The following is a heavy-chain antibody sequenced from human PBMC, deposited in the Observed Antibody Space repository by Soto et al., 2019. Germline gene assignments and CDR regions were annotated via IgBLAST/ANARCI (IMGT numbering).Heavy chain of an antibody. Sequence: QVQVVESGGGVVQPGRSLRLSCAASGFTFSVYGMHWVRQAPGKGLEWVAAISYDGDNKYYADSVKGRFTVSRDNSKNSLYMQMTSRRAEDTAVYYGAKDRRSRDGHTSFDYWAQGTLVTVSS. CDR2: ISYDGDNK. CDR1: GFTFSVYG. CDR3: AKDRRSRDGHTSFDY. D-gene: IGHD3-10*01. V-gene: IGHV3-30*18. J-gene: IGHJ4*02.